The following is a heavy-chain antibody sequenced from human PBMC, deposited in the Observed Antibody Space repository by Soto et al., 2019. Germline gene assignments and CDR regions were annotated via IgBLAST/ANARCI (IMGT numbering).Heavy chain of an antibody. Sequence: PGGSLRLSCAASGFTFSNAWMNWVRQAPGKGLEWVGRIKSKTDGGTTDYAAPVKGRFTISRDDSKNTLYLQMNSLKTEDTAVYYCTPIAVAGYYYFDYWGQRTLVTVSS. J-gene: IGHJ4*02. V-gene: IGHV3-15*07. CDR3: TPIAVAGYYYFDY. D-gene: IGHD6-19*01. CDR1: GFTFSNAW. CDR2: IKSKTDGGTT.